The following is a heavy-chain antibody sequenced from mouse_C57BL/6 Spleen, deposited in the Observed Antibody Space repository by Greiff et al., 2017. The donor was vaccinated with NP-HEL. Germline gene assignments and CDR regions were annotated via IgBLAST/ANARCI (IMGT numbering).Heavy chain of an antibody. D-gene: IGHD2-1*01. CDR2: INPSNGGT. CDR3: ARLGYGNYRLVDY. J-gene: IGHJ2*01. CDR1: GYTFTSYW. V-gene: IGHV1-53*01. Sequence: VQLQQSGTELVKPGASVKLSCKASGYTFTSYWMHWVKQRPGQGLEWIGNINPSNGGTNYNEKFKSKATLTVDKSSSTAYMQLSSLTSEDSAVYYCARLGYGNYRLVDYWGQGTTLTVSS.